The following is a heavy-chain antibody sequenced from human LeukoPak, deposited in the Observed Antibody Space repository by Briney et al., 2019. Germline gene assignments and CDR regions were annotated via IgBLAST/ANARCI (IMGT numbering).Heavy chain of an antibody. CDR3: ARDYSVATQYYFDY. J-gene: IGHJ4*02. CDR2: IYYSGST. Sequence: SETLSLTCTVSGGSISSSSYYWGWIRQPPGKGLEWIGSIYYSGSTYYNPSLKSRVTISVDTSKNQFSLKLSSVTAADTAVYYCARDYSVATQYYFDYWGQGTLVTVSS. CDR1: GGSISSSSYY. D-gene: IGHD5-12*01. V-gene: IGHV4-39*07.